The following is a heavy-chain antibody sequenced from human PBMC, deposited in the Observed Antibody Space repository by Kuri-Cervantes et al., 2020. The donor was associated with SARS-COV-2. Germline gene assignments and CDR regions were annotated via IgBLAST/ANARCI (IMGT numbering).Heavy chain of an antibody. V-gene: IGHV3-21*01. D-gene: IGHD6-13*01. CDR1: GCTFSSYS. CDR3: ARDRTYCSSWSRTNWFDP. Sequence: GGSLRLTCAVSGCTFSSYSMNWVRQAPGKGLEWVSFSSSSSSYRYYTAPVKGRFTISRDNAKNSLYLQMNSLTAEDTAVYYCARDRTYCSSWSRTNWFDPWGQGTLVTVSS. J-gene: IGHJ5*02. CDR2: SSSSSSYR.